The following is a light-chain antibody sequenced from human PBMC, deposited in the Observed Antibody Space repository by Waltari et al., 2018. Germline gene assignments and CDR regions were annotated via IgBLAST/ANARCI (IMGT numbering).Light chain of an antibody. J-gene: IGLJ2*01. CDR1: SSNIGSNY. CDR3: AAGYNSLSSRV. Sequence: SVLTQPPSASGAPGQSVTISCSGSSSNIGSNYVYWYQQLPGTAPKLLINYSNQRPSGVPDRFSGSKSGTSASLAITGLRSEEEADYYCAAGYNSLSSRVFGGGTRLTVL. CDR2: YSN. V-gene: IGLV1-47*02.